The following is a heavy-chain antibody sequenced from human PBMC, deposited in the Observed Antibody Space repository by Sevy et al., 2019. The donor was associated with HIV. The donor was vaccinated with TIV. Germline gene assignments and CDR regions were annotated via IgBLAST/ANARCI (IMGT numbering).Heavy chain of an antibody. CDR3: ARAGATIFGIVTMSFDV. CDR1: GDSVSTNSAV. Sequence: SQTLSLTCAISGDSVSTNSAVWNWIRQSPSRGLEWLGRTYYRSKWYNDYSVSLQGRLTITPDTSKNQFYLHLKSVTADDTAVYFCARAGATIFGIVTMSFDVWGQGTLVTVSS. J-gene: IGHJ4*02. CDR2: TYYRSKWYN. V-gene: IGHV6-1*01. D-gene: IGHD3-3*01.